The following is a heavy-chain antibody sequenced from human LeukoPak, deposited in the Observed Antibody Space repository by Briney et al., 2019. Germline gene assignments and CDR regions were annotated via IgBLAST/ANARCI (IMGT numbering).Heavy chain of an antibody. CDR1: GFTFSSHW. CDR3: VKSGGYATAIRYFDL. V-gene: IGHV3-9*01. CDR2: ISWNSGDI. D-gene: IGHD2-21*02. Sequence: PGGSLRLSCAASGFTFSSHWMHWVRQAPGKGLEWVASISWNSGDIVHADSVKGRFTISRDNAKNSLYLQMDSLRTEDTALYYCVKSGGYATAIRYFDLWGRGTLVTVSS. J-gene: IGHJ2*01.